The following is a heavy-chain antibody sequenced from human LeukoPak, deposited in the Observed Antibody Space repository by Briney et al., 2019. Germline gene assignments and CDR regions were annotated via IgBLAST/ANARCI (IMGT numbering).Heavy chain of an antibody. CDR1: GGSISSGDYY. V-gene: IGHV4-61*08. J-gene: IGHJ4*02. Sequence: SETLSLTCTVSGGSISSGDYYWSWIRQPPGKGLEWIGYIYYSGSTNYNPSLKSRVTISVDTSKNQFSLKLSSVTAADTAVYYCARDGAAAGAGFDYWGQGTLVTVSS. CDR2: IYYSGST. D-gene: IGHD6-13*01. CDR3: ARDGAAAGAGFDY.